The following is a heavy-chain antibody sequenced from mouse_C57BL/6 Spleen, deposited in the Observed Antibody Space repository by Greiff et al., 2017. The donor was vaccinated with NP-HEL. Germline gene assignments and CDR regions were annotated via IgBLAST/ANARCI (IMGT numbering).Heavy chain of an antibody. V-gene: IGHV1-7*01. D-gene: IGHD2-1*01. J-gene: IGHJ3*01. CDR3: ARGDYGNPAWFAY. Sequence: VKLMESGAELAKPGASVKLSCKASGYTFTSYWMHWVKQRPGQGLEWIGYINPSSGYTKYNQKFKDKATLTADKSSSTAYMQLSSLTYEDSAVYYCARGDYGNPAWFAYWGQGTLVTVSA. CDR2: INPSSGYT. CDR1: GYTFTSYW.